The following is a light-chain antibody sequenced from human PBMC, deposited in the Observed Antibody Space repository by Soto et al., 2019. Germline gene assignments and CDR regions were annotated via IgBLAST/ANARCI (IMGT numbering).Light chain of an antibody. Sequence: SYELTQPPSVSVSPGQTASITCSGDKLGDKYACWYQQKSGQSPVLVSYQDTVRPSGIPERFSGSNSGNTATLTISGTQAMDEAYYYCQAWDSSTVVFGGGTKLTVL. CDR2: QDT. CDR1: KLGDKY. J-gene: IGLJ2*01. CDR3: QAWDSSTVV. V-gene: IGLV3-1*01.